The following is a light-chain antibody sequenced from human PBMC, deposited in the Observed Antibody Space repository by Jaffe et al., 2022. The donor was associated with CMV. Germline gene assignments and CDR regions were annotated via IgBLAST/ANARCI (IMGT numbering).Light chain of an antibody. Sequence: DIQMTQSPSSLSASIGDRVTITCRASQGISHYLNWYQQTPGKAPKLLIFDTFYLETGVPSRFSGSGSGTDFTLIISSLQPEDIATYYCQQYDQLPLTFGGGTKVEIK. CDR3: QQYDQLPLT. J-gene: IGKJ4*01. CDR2: DTF. V-gene: IGKV1-33*01. CDR1: QGISHY.